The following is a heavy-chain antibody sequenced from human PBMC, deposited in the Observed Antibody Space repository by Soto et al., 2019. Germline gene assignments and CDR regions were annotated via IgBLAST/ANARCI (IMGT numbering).Heavy chain of an antibody. Sequence: SLRLSCAASGFTFSRYDMHWVRQAPGKGLQWVAVMPYDGSNKYYADSVKGRFTISRDNSKNTLYLQMNSLSPEDTAVYYCAKNSDYSGFDYWGQGT. V-gene: IGHV3-30*18. CDR2: MPYDGSNK. CDR1: GFTFSRYD. CDR3: AKNSDYSGFDY. J-gene: IGHJ4*02. D-gene: IGHD1-26*01.